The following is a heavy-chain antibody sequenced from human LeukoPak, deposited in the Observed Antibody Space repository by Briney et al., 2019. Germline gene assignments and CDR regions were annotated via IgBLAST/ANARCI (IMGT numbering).Heavy chain of an antibody. V-gene: IGHV3-48*03. CDR2: ISSSGSTI. D-gene: IGHD2-15*01. Sequence: GGPLRLPRAASGFTFSSYEMNWVRQAPGKGLDRVSYISSSGSTIYYADSVKGRFTISRDNAKNSLYLQMNILRAEDTAVYYCAREGISLVAATHYYYGMDVWGQGTTVTVSS. CDR3: AREGISLVAATHYYYGMDV. CDR1: GFTFSSYE. J-gene: IGHJ6*02.